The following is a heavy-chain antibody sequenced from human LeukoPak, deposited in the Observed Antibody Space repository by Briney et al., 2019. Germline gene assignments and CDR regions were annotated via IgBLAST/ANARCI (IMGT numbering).Heavy chain of an antibody. D-gene: IGHD6-6*01. V-gene: IGHV4-59*08. J-gene: IGHJ4*02. CDR3: ARYSYSSSGFH. CDR2: IYYSGST. Sequence: SETLSLTCTVSGGSISSYYWSWIRQPPGKGLEWIGYIYYSGSTNYNPSLKSRVTISVDTSKNQFSLKLSSVTAADTAVYYCARYSYSSSGFHWGQGTLVTVSS. CDR1: GGSISSYY.